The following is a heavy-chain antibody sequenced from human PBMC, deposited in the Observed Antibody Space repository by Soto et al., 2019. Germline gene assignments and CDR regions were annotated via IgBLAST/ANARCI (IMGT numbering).Heavy chain of an antibody. CDR3: ARDSNYDYIWGSYRRSIPDC. D-gene: IGHD3-16*02. V-gene: IGHV1-18*01. CDR1: GYTFTSYG. Sequence: QVQLVQSGAEVKKPGASVKVSCKASGYTFTSYGISWVRQAPGQGLEWMGWISAYNGNTNYAQKLEGRVAMTTVTSTSTAYMELRSLRADDTAVYYCARDSNYDYIWGSYRRSIPDCWCQGTLVTVCS. CDR2: ISAYNGNT. J-gene: IGHJ4*02.